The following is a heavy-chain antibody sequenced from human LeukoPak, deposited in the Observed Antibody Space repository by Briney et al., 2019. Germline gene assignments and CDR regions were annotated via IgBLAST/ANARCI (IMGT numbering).Heavy chain of an antibody. J-gene: IGHJ4*02. D-gene: IGHD1-26*01. CDR2: IYYSGST. V-gene: IGHV4-59*01. Sequence: PSETLSLTCTVSGGSISSYYWSWIRQPPGKGLEWIGYIYYSGSTNYNPSLKSRVNISVDTSKNQFSLKPSSVTAADTAVYYCARARGVGAPRLFDYWGQGTLVTVSS. CDR3: ARARGVGAPRLFDY. CDR1: GGSISSYY.